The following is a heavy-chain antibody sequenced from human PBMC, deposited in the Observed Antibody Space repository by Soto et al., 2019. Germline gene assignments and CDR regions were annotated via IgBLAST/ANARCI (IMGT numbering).Heavy chain of an antibody. J-gene: IGHJ4*02. CDR3: AKDIIARGYSYGNDY. D-gene: IGHD5-18*01. CDR2: ISGSGGST. CDR1: GFTFSSYA. V-gene: IGHV3-23*01. Sequence: GGSLRLSCAASGFTFSSYAMSWVRQAPGKGLEWVSAISGSGGSTYYADSVKGRFTISRDNSKNTVYVQMNSLRAEDTAIYYCAKDIIARGYSYGNDYWGQGTLVTVSS.